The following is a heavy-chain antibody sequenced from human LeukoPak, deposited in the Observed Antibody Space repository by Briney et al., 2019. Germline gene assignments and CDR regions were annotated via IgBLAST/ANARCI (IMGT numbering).Heavy chain of an antibody. V-gene: IGHV1-2*02. CDR3: ARAKFLYSSSPTCLFDY. CDR1: GYTFTDYY. J-gene: IGHJ4*02. CDR2: INTNGGDT. D-gene: IGHD6-13*01. Sequence: ASVKVSCKASGYTFTDYYMHWVRQAPGQGFDWMGWINTNGGDTNYAQKFQGRVTMTRDTSISTDHMEVSRLRSDDTAVYYCARAKFLYSSSPTCLFDYCDQGTLVTVSS.